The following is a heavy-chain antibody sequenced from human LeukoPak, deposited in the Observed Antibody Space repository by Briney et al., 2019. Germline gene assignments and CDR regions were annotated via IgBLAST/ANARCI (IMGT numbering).Heavy chain of an antibody. CDR2: INHSGST. V-gene: IGHV4-34*01. CDR1: GGSFSGYY. CDR3: ARDLVAARPMGWFDP. J-gene: IGHJ5*02. D-gene: IGHD6-6*01. Sequence: PSETLSLTCAVYGGSFSGYYWSWIRQPPGKGLEWIGEINHSGSTNYNPSLKSRVTISVDTSKNQFSLKLSSVTAADTAVYYCARDLVAARPMGWFDPWGQGTLVTVSS.